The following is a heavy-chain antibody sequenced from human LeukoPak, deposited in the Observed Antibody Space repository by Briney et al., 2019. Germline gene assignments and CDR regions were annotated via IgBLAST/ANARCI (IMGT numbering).Heavy chain of an antibody. Sequence: SETLSLTCTVSGGSISSSSYYWGWIRQPPGKGLEWIGCIYYSGSTYYNPSLKSRVTISVDTSKNQFSLKLSSVTAADTAVYYCARRSYSSGWYDDYWGQGTLVTVSS. CDR2: IYYSGST. CDR1: GGSISSSSYY. V-gene: IGHV4-39*01. CDR3: ARRSYSSGWYDDY. J-gene: IGHJ4*02. D-gene: IGHD6-19*01.